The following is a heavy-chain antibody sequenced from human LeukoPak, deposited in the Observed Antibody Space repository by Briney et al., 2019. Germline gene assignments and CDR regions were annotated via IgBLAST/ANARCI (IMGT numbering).Heavy chain of an antibody. D-gene: IGHD5-12*01. CDR1: GGTFSSYA. Sequence: PVKVSCKASGGTFSSYAISWVRQAPGEGLEWMGRIIPILGIANYAQKFQGRVTITADKSTSTAYMELSSLRSEDTAVYYCARSGYDMAFDIWGQGTMVTVSS. V-gene: IGHV1-69*04. CDR2: IIPILGIA. J-gene: IGHJ3*02. CDR3: ARSGYDMAFDI.